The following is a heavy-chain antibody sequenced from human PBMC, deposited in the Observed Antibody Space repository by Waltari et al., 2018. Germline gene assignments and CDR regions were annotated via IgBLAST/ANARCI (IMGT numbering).Heavy chain of an antibody. V-gene: IGHV3-23*01. CDR3: ANLVVVAATLDY. Sequence: EVQLLESGGGLVQPGGSLRLSCAASGFTFSSYAMSWVRQAPGKGLEWVSAISGSGGSTYYADSVKGRFTSSRDNSKNTLYLQMNSLRAEDTAVYYCANLVVVAATLDYWGQGTLVTVSS. CDR1: GFTFSSYA. J-gene: IGHJ4*02. CDR2: ISGSGGST. D-gene: IGHD2-15*01.